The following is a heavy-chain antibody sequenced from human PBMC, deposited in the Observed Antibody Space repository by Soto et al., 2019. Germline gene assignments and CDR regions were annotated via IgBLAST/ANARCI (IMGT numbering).Heavy chain of an antibody. J-gene: IGHJ1*01. V-gene: IGHV3-49*03. Sequence: EVQLVESGGGLVQPGRSLRLSCTASGFTFGDYAMSWFRQAPGKGLEWVGFIRSKAYGGTTEYAASVKGRFTISRDDSKSIAYLQMNSLKTEDTAVYYCTIQQGGYSGYFQHWGQGTLVTVSS. CDR3: TIQQGGYSGYFQH. D-gene: IGHD1-26*01. CDR1: GFTFGDYA. CDR2: IRSKAYGGTT.